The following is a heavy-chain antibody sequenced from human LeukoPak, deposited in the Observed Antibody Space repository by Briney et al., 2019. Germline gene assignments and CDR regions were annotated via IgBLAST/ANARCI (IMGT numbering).Heavy chain of an antibody. CDR3: AREGITGTAPIDY. J-gene: IGHJ4*02. CDR2: IYYSGST. CDR1: GGSISSSSYY. D-gene: IGHD1-20*01. V-gene: IGHV4-39*01. Sequence: PSETLSLTCTVSGGSISSSSYYWGWIRQPPGKGLEWIGSIYYSGSTYYNPSLKSRVTISVGTSKNQFSLKLSSVTAADTAVYYCAREGITGTAPIDYWGQGTLVTVSS.